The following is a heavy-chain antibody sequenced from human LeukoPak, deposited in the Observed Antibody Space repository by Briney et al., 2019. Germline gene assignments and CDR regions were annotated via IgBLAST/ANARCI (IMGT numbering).Heavy chain of an antibody. CDR1: GGSFSGYY. V-gene: IGHV4-34*01. CDR3: ARRSRYYFDY. CDR2: INHSGGT. D-gene: IGHD1-26*01. Sequence: PSETLSLTCAVYGGSFSGYYWSWIRQPPGKGLEWIGEINHSGGTNYNPSLKSRVTISVDTSKNQFSLKLSSVTAADTAVYYCARRSRYYFDYWGQEPWSPSPQ. J-gene: IGHJ4*01.